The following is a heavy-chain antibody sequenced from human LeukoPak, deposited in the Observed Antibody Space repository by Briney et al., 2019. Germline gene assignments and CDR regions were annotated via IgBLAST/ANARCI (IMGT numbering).Heavy chain of an antibody. J-gene: IGHJ1*01. V-gene: IGHV3-74*01. D-gene: IGHD3-22*01. Sequence: GGSLRLSCAASGFTFSTYWMHWVRQAPGKGLVWVSRIKSDGGTNYADSVKGRFTISRDNAKKTVSLQMNSLRPEDTGVYYCARAPSEIGGYYPEYFRHWGQGSLVTVSS. CDR3: ARAPSEIGGYYPEYFRH. CDR2: IKSDGGT. CDR1: GFTFSTYW.